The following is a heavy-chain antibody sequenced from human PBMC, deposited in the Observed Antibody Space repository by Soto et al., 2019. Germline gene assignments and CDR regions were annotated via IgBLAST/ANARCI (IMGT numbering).Heavy chain of an antibody. CDR2: INPNSGGT. CDR1: GYTFTGYY. Sequence: VASVKVSCKASGYTFTGYYMHWVRQAPGQGLEWMGWINPNSGGTNYAQKFQGWVTMTRDTSISTAYMELSRLRSDDTAVYYCARDREARGYYFDYWGQGTLVTVSS. CDR3: ARDREARGYYFDY. V-gene: IGHV1-2*04. J-gene: IGHJ4*02. D-gene: IGHD1-26*01.